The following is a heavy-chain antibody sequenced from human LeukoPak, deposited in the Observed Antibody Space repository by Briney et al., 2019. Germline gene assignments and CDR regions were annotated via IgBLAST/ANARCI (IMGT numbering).Heavy chain of an antibody. V-gene: IGHV3-48*03. CDR1: GFTFSSYE. CDR2: ISSSGSTI. J-gene: IGHJ6*04. D-gene: IGHD2-2*01. Sequence: GGSLRLSCAASGFTFSSYEMNWVRQAPGKGLEWVSYISSSGSTIYYTDSVKGRFTISRDNAKNSLYLQMNSLRAEDTAVYCCARDLARCSSTSCYGYYYYGMDVWGKGTTVTVSS. CDR3: ARDLARCSSTSCYGYYYYGMDV.